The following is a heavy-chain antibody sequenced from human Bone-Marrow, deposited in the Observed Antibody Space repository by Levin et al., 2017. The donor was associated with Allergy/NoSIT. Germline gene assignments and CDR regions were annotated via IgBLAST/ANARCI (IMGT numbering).Heavy chain of an antibody. V-gene: IGHV1-69*13. CDR2: IIPIFGTA. D-gene: IGHD3-3*01. CDR1: GGTFSSYA. CDR3: ASRTVRFLEWLLYRFGSGPPTSEVLEYYYYGMDV. J-gene: IGHJ6*02. Sequence: SVKVSCKASGGTFSSYAISWVRQAPGQGLEWMGGIIPIFGTANYAQKFQGRVTITADESTSTAYMELSSLRSEDTAVYYCASRTVRFLEWLLYRFGSGPPTSEVLEYYYYGMDVWGQGTTVTVSS.